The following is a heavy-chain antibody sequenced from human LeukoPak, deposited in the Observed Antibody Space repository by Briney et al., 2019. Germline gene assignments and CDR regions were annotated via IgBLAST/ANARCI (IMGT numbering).Heavy chain of an antibody. D-gene: IGHD3-10*01. Sequence: TVKVSCKASGGTFSSYAISWVRQAPGQGLEWMGGIIPIFGTANYAQKFQGRVTITTDESTSTAYVELSSLRSEDTAVYYCARALAAMVRDSAGWGFDPWGQGTLVTVSS. CDR2: IIPIFGTA. CDR3: ARALAAMVRDSAGWGFDP. CDR1: GGTFSSYA. V-gene: IGHV1-69*05. J-gene: IGHJ5*02.